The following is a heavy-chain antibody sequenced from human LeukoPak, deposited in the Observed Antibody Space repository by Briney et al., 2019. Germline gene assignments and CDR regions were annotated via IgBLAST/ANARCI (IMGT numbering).Heavy chain of an antibody. CDR1: GGTFSSYA. Sequence: SVKVSCKASGGTFSSYAISWVRQAPGQGLEWMGGISPIFGTANYAQKSQGRVTITADESTSTAYMELSSLRSEDTAVYYCARGGITIFGVVTNAHYYYMDVWGKGTTVTVS. CDR2: ISPIFGTA. J-gene: IGHJ6*03. D-gene: IGHD3-3*01. CDR3: ARGGITIFGVVTNAHYYYMDV. V-gene: IGHV1-69*01.